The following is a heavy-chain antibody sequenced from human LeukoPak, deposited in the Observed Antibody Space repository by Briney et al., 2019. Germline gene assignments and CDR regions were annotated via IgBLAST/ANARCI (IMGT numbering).Heavy chain of an antibody. CDR2: INHSGST. CDR3: ARDAPSSSSGPFDY. Sequence: SETLSLTCAVYGGSFSGYYWSWIRQPPGKGLEWIGEINHSGSTNYNPSLKSRVTISVDTSKNQFSLKLSSVTAADTAVYYCARDAPSSSSGPFDYWGQGTLVTVSS. D-gene: IGHD6-6*01. V-gene: IGHV4-34*01. CDR1: GGSFSGYY. J-gene: IGHJ4*02.